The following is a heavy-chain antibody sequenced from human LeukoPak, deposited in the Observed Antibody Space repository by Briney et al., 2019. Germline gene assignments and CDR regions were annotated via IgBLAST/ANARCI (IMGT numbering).Heavy chain of an antibody. CDR1: GFTFGSYW. Sequence: GGSLRLSCVVSGFTFGSYWMSWVRQAPGKGLEWVANIKQDGSEKKYVDSVKGRFTISRDNAKNSLYLQMNSLRAEDTAVYYCARDPDDYVWGIFDYWGQGTLVTVSS. CDR2: IKQDGSEK. V-gene: IGHV3-7*01. D-gene: IGHD3-16*01. CDR3: ARDPDDYVWGIFDY. J-gene: IGHJ4*02.